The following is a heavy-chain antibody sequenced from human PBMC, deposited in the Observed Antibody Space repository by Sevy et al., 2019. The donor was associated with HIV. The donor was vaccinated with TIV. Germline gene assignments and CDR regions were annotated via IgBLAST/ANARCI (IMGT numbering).Heavy chain of an antibody. Sequence: GESLKISCKGSGYSFTSYWIGWVRQMPGKGLEWMGIIYPGDSDTRYSPSFQGQVTISADKSISTAYLQWSSLKASDTVMYYCARTRPGYGGNPGGAFDIWGQGTMVTVSS. CDR3: ARTRPGYGGNPGGAFDI. CDR1: GYSFTSYW. V-gene: IGHV5-51*01. J-gene: IGHJ3*02. D-gene: IGHD4-17*01. CDR2: IYPGDSDT.